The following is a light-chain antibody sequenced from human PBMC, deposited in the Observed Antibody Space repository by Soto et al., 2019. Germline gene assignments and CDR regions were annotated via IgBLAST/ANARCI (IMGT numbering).Light chain of an antibody. J-gene: IGLJ1*01. CDR1: SRDVGAYKF. Sequence: QSALTQPASVSGSPGQSITISCTGTSRDVGAYKFVSWYQQLPGKAPKLLIYEVSNRPSGVSNRFSGSKSGNTASLTISGLQAEDEADYYCSSYTTSSTYVFGPGTKLTVL. CDR3: SSYTTSSTYV. V-gene: IGLV2-14*01. CDR2: EVS.